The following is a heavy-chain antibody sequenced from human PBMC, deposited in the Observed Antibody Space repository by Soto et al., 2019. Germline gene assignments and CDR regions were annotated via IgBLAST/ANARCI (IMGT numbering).Heavy chain of an antibody. Sequence: ASVKVSCKACGYTFTSYAMHWVRQAPGQRLEWMGWINAGNGNTKYSQKFQGRVTITRDTSASTAYMELSSLRSEDTAVYYCAKAPEKYCGGDCYNSWGQGTLVTVSS. CDR1: GYTFTSYA. CDR3: AKAPEKYCGGDCYNS. J-gene: IGHJ4*02. V-gene: IGHV1-3*01. CDR2: INAGNGNT. D-gene: IGHD2-21*02.